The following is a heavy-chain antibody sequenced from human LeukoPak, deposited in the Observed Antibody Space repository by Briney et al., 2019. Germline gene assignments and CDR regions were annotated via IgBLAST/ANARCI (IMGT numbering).Heavy chain of an antibody. CDR3: AGVFSGRRPFEL. CDR1: GGSLSSYY. J-gene: IGHJ4*02. CDR2: IYYSGST. D-gene: IGHD3-10*01. V-gene: IGHV4-59*01. Sequence: SETLSLTCTVSGGSLSSYYWSWIRQPPGKGLEWIGYIYYSGSTDYNPSLKSRVTISVDTSKNQFSLKLSSVTAADTAVYFCAGVFSGRRPFELWGKGTLVTVSS.